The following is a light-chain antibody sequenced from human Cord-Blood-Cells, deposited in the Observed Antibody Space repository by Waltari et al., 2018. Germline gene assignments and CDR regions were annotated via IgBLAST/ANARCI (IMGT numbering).Light chain of an antibody. J-gene: IGLJ2*01. V-gene: IGLV2-11*01. CDR2: DVS. Sequence: QSALTQPRSVSGSPGQSVTLSCTGTSSDVGGYNYVSCDQQHPGKAPKLMIYDVSKRPSGVPDRFSGSKSGNTASLTISGLQAEDEADYYCCSYAGSYTFDVVFGGGTKLTVL. CDR1: SSDVGGYNY. CDR3: CSYAGSYTFDVV.